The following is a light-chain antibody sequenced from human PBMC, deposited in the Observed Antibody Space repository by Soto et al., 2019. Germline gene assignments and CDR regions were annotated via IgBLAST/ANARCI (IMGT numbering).Light chain of an antibody. CDR3: QQCQSLT. CDR1: QSVSSD. J-gene: IGKJ4*01. V-gene: IGKV3D-15*01. CDR2: GAS. Sequence: EIVMTQSPDTLSVSPGDRAALSCRTSQSVSSDLAWYQQKPGQAPRLLIYGASTRATGIPARFSGSGSGTDFTLPISSLQSEDFAVYYCQQCQSLTFGGGTKVDIK.